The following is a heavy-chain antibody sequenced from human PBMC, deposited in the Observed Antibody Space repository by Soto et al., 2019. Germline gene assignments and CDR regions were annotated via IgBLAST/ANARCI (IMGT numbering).Heavy chain of an antibody. CDR1: GDSITNNY. V-gene: IGHV4-4*07. J-gene: IGHJ4*01. D-gene: IGHD1-26*01. Sequence: PSETLSLTCTVSGDSITNNYWSWIRQPAGKGLEWIGRIYSSGSTNYNPSLNSRVTMSVDKSKNKFSLKLSSVTAADTAVYYCARDSGSYYLGPYWGRGTLVTFSS. CDR2: IYSSGST. CDR3: ARDSGSYYLGPY.